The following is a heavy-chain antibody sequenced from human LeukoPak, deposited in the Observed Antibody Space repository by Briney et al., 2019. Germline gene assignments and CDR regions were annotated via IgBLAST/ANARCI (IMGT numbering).Heavy chain of an antibody. CDR3: ARDLRVVTLPHYYYYYYMDV. V-gene: IGHV4-34*01. J-gene: IGHJ6*03. Sequence: SETLSLTCAVYGGSFSGYYWSWIRQPPGKGLEWIGEINHSGSTNYNPSLKSRVTISVDTSKNQFSLKLNSVTAADTAVYYCARDLRVVTLPHYYYYYYMDVWGQGTTVTISS. CDR2: INHSGST. D-gene: IGHD3-3*01. CDR1: GGSFSGYY.